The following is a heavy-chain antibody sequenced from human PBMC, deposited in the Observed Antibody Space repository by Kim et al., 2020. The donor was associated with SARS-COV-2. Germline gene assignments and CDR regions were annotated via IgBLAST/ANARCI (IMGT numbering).Heavy chain of an antibody. Sequence: ISEDGGDKYYVNSVKGRFTIARDNAGNSLYLLMNSLRAEDTAVYYCARGYFGGQGTLVTVSS. CDR2: ISEDGGDK. D-gene: IGHD1-1*01. J-gene: IGHJ4*02. V-gene: IGHV3-7*01. CDR3: ARGYF.